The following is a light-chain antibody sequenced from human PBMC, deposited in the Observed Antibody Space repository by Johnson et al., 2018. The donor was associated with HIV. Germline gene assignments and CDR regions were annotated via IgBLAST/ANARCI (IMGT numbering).Light chain of an antibody. CDR2: DNS. CDR3: GTWDSSLSAYNYV. J-gene: IGLJ1*01. CDR1: SSNIGNNY. V-gene: IGLV1-51*01. Sequence: QSVLTQPPSVSAAPGEKVTISCSGSSSNIGNNYVSWYQQLPGTAPKLLIYDNSKRPSGIPDRFSGSKSGTSATLGITGLQTGDEADYYCGTWDSSLSAYNYVFGTGTKVTVL.